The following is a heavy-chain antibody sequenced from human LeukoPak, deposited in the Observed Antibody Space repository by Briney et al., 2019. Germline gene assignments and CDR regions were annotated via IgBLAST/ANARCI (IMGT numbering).Heavy chain of an antibody. J-gene: IGHJ4*02. Sequence: GGSLRLSCAASGFTFSSYGMHWVRQAPGKGLEWVAFIRYDGSNKYYADSVKGRFTISRDNSKNTLYLQMNSLRAEDTAVSYCARDPSGSGTTMSFDYWGQGTLVTVSS. V-gene: IGHV3-30*02. CDR1: GFTFSSYG. CDR2: IRYDGSNK. D-gene: IGHD1-7*01. CDR3: ARDPSGSGTTMSFDY.